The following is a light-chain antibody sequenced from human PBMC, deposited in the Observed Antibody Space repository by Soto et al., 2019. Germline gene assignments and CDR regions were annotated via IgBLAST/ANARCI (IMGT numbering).Light chain of an antibody. CDR1: QGVNSW. Sequence: DIQMTQSPSTLSASVGDRVTITCRANQGVNSWLAWYQQKPGKAPKLLIYKASSLESGVPSRFSGSGSGTEFTLTISSLQPDDFATYYCQQYNTYSPVTFGQGTRLEIK. J-gene: IGKJ5*01. CDR2: KAS. V-gene: IGKV1-5*03. CDR3: QQYNTYSPVT.